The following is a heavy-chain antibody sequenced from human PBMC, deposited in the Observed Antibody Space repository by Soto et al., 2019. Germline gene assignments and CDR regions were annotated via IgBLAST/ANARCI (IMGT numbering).Heavy chain of an antibody. D-gene: IGHD3-10*01. CDR2: ISYDGSNK. CDR1: GFTFSSYA. Sequence: QVQLVESGGGVVQPGRSLRLSCAASGFTFSSYAMHWVRQAPGKGLEWVAVISYDGSNKYYADSVKGRFTISRDKSKNTLYLQMNSLRAEDTAVYYCARDGLGSPGYWGQGTLVTVSS. J-gene: IGHJ4*02. CDR3: ARDGLGSPGY. V-gene: IGHV3-30-3*01.